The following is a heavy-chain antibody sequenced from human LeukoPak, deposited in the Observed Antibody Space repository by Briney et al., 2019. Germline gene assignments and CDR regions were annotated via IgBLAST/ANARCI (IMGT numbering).Heavy chain of an antibody. CDR1: GYTFTSSG. D-gene: IGHD2-2*01. CDR3: ARDSLGYCSSTSCPQYYYYGMDV. CDR2: ISAYNGNT. V-gene: IGHV1-18*01. J-gene: IGHJ6*02. Sequence: ASVKVSCKASGYTFTSSGISWVRQAPGQGLEWMGWISAYNGNTKYAQKLQGRVTMTTDTSTSTAYMELRSLRSDDTAVYYCARDSLGYCSSTSCPQYYYYGMDVWGQGTTVTVSS.